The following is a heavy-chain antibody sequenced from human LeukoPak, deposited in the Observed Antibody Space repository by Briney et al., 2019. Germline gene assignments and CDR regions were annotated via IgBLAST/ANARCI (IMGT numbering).Heavy chain of an antibody. J-gene: IGHJ4*02. CDR2: IYSGGST. Sequence: WGSLRLSCAASGFTVSSNYMSWVRQAPGKGLEWASVIYSGGSTYYADSVKGRFTISRDNSKNTLYLQMNSLRAEDTAVYYCARAEPTYYDFWSGYSDYWGQGTLVTVSS. CDR3: ARAEPTYYDFWSGYSDY. CDR1: GFTVSSNY. D-gene: IGHD3-3*01. V-gene: IGHV3-53*01.